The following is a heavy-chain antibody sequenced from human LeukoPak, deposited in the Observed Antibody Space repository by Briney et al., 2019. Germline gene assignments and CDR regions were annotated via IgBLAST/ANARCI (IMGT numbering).Heavy chain of an antibody. Sequence: GGSLRLSCAASGFTFSSYAMSWVRQAPGKGLEWVSAISGSGGSTYYADSVKGRFTISRDNSKNTLYLQMNSLRAEDTAVYYCAKDYSGYDFRGSLVGGWGQGTLVTVSS. CDR1: GFTFSSYA. CDR3: AKDYSGYDFRGSLVGG. J-gene: IGHJ4*02. V-gene: IGHV3-23*01. D-gene: IGHD5-12*01. CDR2: ISGSGGST.